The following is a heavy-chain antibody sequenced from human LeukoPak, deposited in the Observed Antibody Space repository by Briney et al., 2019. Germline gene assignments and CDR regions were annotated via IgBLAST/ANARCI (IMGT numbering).Heavy chain of an antibody. CDR2: INPSGGST. V-gene: IGHV1-46*01. CDR3: ARDPTYYDILTGYYKADYFDY. Sequence: GASVKVSCKASGYTFTGFYMHWVRQAPGQGLEWMGIINPSGGSTSYAQKFQGRVTMTRDTSTSTVYMELSSLRSEDTAVYYCARDPTYYDILTGYYKADYFDYWGQGTLVTVSS. D-gene: IGHD3-9*01. J-gene: IGHJ4*02. CDR1: GYTFTGFY.